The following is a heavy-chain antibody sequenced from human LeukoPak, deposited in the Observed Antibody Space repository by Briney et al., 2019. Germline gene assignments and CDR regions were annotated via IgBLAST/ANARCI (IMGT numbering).Heavy chain of an antibody. CDR1: GYSISSGYY. CDR2: IYHSGST. CDR3: ARLGYCGGDCYF. V-gene: IGHV4-38-2*02. D-gene: IGHD2-21*02. J-gene: IGHJ4*02. Sequence: PSETLSLTCTVSGYSISSGYYWGWIRQPPGKGLEWIGSIYHSGSTYYNPSLKSRVTISVDTSKNQFSLKLSSVTAADTAVYYCARLGYCGGDCYFWGQGTLVTVSS.